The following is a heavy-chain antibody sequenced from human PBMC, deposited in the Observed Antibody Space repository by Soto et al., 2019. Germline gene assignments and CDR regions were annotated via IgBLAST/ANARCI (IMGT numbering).Heavy chain of an antibody. CDR1: GGSISSGGYY. CDR3: ARVVPYWFDP. Sequence: PSETLSLTCTVSGGSISSGGYYWSWIRQHPGKGLEWIGYIYYSGSTCYNPSLKSRVTISVDTSKNQFSLKLSSVTAADTAVYYCARVVPYWFDPWGQGTLVTVSS. V-gene: IGHV4-31*03. CDR2: IYYSGST. D-gene: IGHD2-15*01. J-gene: IGHJ5*02.